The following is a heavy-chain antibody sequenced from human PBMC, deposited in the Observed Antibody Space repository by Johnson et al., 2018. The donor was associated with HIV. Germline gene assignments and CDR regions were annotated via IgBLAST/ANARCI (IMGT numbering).Heavy chain of an antibody. D-gene: IGHD3-3*01. Sequence: QVQLVESEGGVVQPGRSLRLSCAASEFTFSNYAMDWVRQAPGKGLEWVALISYNGSPKYYAASVQGRFTISRDNSKNTLYLQMNSLRGEDTAVYYCARERAPYYDLWSGTRNSDAFDIWGQGTMVTVSS. CDR1: EFTFSNYA. V-gene: IGHV3-30*04. CDR3: ARERAPYYDLWSGTRNSDAFDI. CDR2: ISYNGSPK. J-gene: IGHJ3*02.